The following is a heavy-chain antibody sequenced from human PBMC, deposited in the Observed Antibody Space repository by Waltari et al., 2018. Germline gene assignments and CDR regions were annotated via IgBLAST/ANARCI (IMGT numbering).Heavy chain of an antibody. CDR3: ARERHRLMEEGYLMALDP. V-gene: IGHV1-18*01. CDR2: ISGNNGHT. D-gene: IGHD3-3*01. Sequence: HVQLVQSGAEVKKPGASVTVSCTASGYTFSHYVIRCVLQAPGKGLEWMGWISGNNGHTNHAQKFQGRLIMTKDTSTTTVYMELTSLTSDDTAVYYCARERHRLMEEGYLMALDPWGQGTLVTVSS. J-gene: IGHJ5*02. CDR1: GYTFSHYV.